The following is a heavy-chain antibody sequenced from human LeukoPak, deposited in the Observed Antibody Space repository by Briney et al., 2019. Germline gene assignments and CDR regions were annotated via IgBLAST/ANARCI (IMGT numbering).Heavy chain of an antibody. J-gene: IGHJ6*02. D-gene: IGHD3-10*01. CDR2: INPSGGST. CDR1: GCTFTSYY. Sequence: ASVKVSCKASGCTFTSYYMHWVRQAPGQGLEWMGIINPSGGSTSYAQKFQGRATMTRDTSTSTVYMELSSLRSEDTAVYYCARAGLYGSGSYYSGMDVWGQGTTVTVSS. CDR3: ARAGLYGSGSYYSGMDV. V-gene: IGHV1-46*01.